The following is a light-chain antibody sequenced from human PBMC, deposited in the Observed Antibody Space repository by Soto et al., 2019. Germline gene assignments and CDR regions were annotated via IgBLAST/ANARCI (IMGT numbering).Light chain of an antibody. CDR1: QGISNC. Sequence: DIQMTQSPSSLSASVGDRVTITCRASQGISNCLAWYQQKPGKVPRLLIYAASTLQRGVPSRFSGSGSGTEFTLTISSLQPDDVATYYCQKYRSSSWTFGQGTKVEIK. V-gene: IGKV1-27*01. CDR3: QKYRSSSWT. CDR2: AAS. J-gene: IGKJ1*01.